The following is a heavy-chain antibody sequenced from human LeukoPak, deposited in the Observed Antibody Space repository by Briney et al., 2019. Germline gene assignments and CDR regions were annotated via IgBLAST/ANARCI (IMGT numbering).Heavy chain of an antibody. V-gene: IGHV3-23*01. Sequence: GGSLRLSCAASGFVFSSYAMNWVRQAPGKGLEWVSSISGSGGVTQYGDSVKGRFTISRDNSNNTMYLQMNSLRVEDTAVYYCARDRHGDYSLDYWGQGILVTVSS. CDR2: ISGSGGVT. D-gene: IGHD4-17*01. CDR3: ARDRHGDYSLDY. CDR1: GFVFSSYA. J-gene: IGHJ4*02.